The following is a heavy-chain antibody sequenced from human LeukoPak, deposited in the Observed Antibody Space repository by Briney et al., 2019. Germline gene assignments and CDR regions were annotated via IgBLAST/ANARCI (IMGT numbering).Heavy chain of an antibody. V-gene: IGHV4-38-2*01. CDR2: IYHSGST. CDR3: ARQSGYSSGWPFDY. D-gene: IGHD6-19*01. CDR1: GYSISSGYY. J-gene: IGHJ4*02. Sequence: SETLSLTCAVSGYSISSGYYWDWIRQPPGKGLEWIGSIYHSGSTYYNPSLKSRVTISVDTSKNQFSLKLSSVTAADTAVYYCARQSGYSSGWPFDYWGQGTLVTVSS.